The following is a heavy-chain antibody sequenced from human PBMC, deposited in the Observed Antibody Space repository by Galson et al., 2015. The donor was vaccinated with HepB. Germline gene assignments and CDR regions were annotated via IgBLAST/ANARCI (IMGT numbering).Heavy chain of an antibody. CDR1: GFIFSTYA. Sequence: SLRLSCAASGFIFSTYAMTWVRQAPGKGLEWVSAISGSGATTYYEDSVTGRFTISRDNSKNTLYLQMNSLSAEDTAVYYCARKGPHYYGSGTYSDDYYYFMDVWGKGTTVTVSS. V-gene: IGHV3-23*01. CDR2: ISGSGATT. D-gene: IGHD3-10*01. CDR3: ARKGPHYYGSGTYSDDYYYFMDV. J-gene: IGHJ6*03.